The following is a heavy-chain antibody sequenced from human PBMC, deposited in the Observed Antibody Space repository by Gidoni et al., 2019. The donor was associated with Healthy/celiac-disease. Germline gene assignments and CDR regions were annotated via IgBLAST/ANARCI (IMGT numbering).Heavy chain of an antibody. D-gene: IGHD3-10*01. CDR3: ARGVKLLWFGELFGSIDY. V-gene: IGHV3-30-3*01. CDR2: ISYDGSNK. Sequence: QVQLVESGGGVVQPGSSLRLSCAASGFTFSSSAMHWVRQAPGKGLECVAVISYDGSNKYYADSVKGRFTISRDNSKNTMYLQMNSLRAEDTAVYYCARGVKLLWFGELFGSIDYWGQGTLVTVSS. J-gene: IGHJ4*02. CDR1: GFTFSSSA.